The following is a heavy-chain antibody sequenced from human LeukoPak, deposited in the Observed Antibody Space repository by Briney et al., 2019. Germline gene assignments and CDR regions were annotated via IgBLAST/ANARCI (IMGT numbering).Heavy chain of an antibody. V-gene: IGHV3-7*01. J-gene: IGHJ6*02. CDR2: IKQDGSEK. D-gene: IGHD3-3*01. CDR3: ARDAPTYYDDYYYGMDV. CDR1: GFTFSDYY. Sequence: PGGSLRLSCAASGFTFSDYYMSWIRQAPGKGLEWVANIKQDGSEKYYVDSVKGRFTISRDNAKNSLYLQMNSLRAEDTAVYYCARDAPTYYDDYYYGMDVWGQGTTVTVSS.